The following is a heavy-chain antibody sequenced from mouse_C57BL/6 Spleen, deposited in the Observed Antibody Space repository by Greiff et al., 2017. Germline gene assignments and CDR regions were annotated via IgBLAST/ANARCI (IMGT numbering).Heavy chain of an antibody. CDR2: IWTGGGT. Sequence: QVQLQQSGPGLVAPSQSLSITCTVSGFSLTSYAISWVRQPPGKGLEWLGVIWTGGGTNYNSALKSRLSISKDNSKSQVFLKMNSVQTDDTARYYCASHYGSSYIYAMDYWGQGTSVTVSS. CDR3: ASHYGSSYIYAMDY. D-gene: IGHD1-1*01. V-gene: IGHV2-9-1*01. J-gene: IGHJ4*01. CDR1: GFSLTSYA.